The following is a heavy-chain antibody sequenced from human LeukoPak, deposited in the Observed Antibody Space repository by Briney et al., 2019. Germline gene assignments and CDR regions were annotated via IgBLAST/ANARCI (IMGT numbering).Heavy chain of an antibody. D-gene: IGHD4-17*01. Sequence: GASVKVSCKASGYTFTGYYMHWVRQAPGQGLEWMGWINPNSGGTNYAQKVQGRLTLTTDRSTNTAYMELRSLRSDDTAVYYCARGAYGDKWGQGTMVTVSS. V-gene: IGHV1-2*02. CDR3: ARGAYGDK. J-gene: IGHJ4*02. CDR1: GYTFTGYY. CDR2: INPNSGGT.